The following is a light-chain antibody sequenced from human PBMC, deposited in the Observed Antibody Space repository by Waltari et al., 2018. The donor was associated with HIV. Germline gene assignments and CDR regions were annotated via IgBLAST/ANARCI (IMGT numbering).Light chain of an antibody. CDR3: QQYYSTPYT. Sequence: DIVMTQSPDSLVVSLGERATVHCTSSPSVLYSSNKKNFLAWYQQKPGQPPKLLIYWASTRESGVPDRFSGSGSGTDFTLTISSLQAEDVAVYYCQQYYSTPYTFGQGTRLEIK. V-gene: IGKV4-1*01. CDR2: WAS. J-gene: IGKJ2*01. CDR1: PSVLYSSNKKNF.